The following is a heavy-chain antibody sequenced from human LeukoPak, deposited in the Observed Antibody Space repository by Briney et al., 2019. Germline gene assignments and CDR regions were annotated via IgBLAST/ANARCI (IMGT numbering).Heavy chain of an antibody. CDR3: ARLGSAATGAPPYYYYYVDV. Sequence: PSETLSLTRTVSGGSISYHSWSWIRQTPVKGLEWIANIYDNGNTDYSPSLQSRVTISTDTSETQFSLRLKSVTAADTAVYYCARLGSAATGAPPYYYYYVDVWGKGTTVTVSS. D-gene: IGHD1-26*01. CDR1: GGSISYHS. CDR2: IYDNGNT. J-gene: IGHJ6*03. V-gene: IGHV4-59*11.